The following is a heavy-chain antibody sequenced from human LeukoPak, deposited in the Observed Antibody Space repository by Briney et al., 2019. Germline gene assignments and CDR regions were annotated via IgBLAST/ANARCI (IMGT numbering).Heavy chain of an antibody. CDR3: ARAESTWYSGLDY. V-gene: IGHV3-33*01. D-gene: IGHD6-13*01. CDR2: IWYDGSNK. Sequence: PGRSLRLSCAASGFTFSSYGMHWGRQAPGKGLEWVAIIWYDGSNKYYADSVKGRFTISRDNSKNTLYLQMNSLRAEDTAVYYCARAESTWYSGLDYWGQGTMVTVSS. CDR1: GFTFSSYG. J-gene: IGHJ4*02.